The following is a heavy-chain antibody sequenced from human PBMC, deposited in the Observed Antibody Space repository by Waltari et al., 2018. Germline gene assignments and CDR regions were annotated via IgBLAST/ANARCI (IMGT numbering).Heavy chain of an antibody. CDR3: ARGGIAAAGTRYYYAMDV. Sequence: QVQLVQSGAEVKKPGASVKVSCTASGSTFTSYAINWFRQATGQGLEWMGWMNPNSGDTAYAQKFQGRVTMTKNTSINTAYMELSSLRSEDTAVYYCARGGIAAAGTRYYYAMDVWGQGTTVIVSS. CDR1: GSTFTSYA. V-gene: IGHV1-8*01. J-gene: IGHJ6*02. D-gene: IGHD6-13*01. CDR2: MNPNSGDT.